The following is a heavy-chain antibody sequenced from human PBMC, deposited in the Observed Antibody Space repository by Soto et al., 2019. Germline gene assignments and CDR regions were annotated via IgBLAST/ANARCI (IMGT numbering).Heavy chain of an antibody. J-gene: IGHJ3*02. CDR2: IYYSGST. V-gene: IGHV4-59*01. CDR1: GGSISRYY. D-gene: IGHD2-15*01. Sequence: SETLSLTCTVSGGSISRYYWSWIRQPPGKALEWIGYIYYSGSTNYNPSLKSRDTISVDTSKNQFSLKLSSVTAADTAVYYCARVGGYCSGGSCYFNGAFDIWGQGTMVTVSS. CDR3: ARVGGYCSGGSCYFNGAFDI.